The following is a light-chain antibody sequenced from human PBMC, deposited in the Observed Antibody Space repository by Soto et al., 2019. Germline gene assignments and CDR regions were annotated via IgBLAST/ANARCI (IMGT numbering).Light chain of an antibody. CDR3: LQLYNFSWT. J-gene: IGKJ1*01. CDR1: QSISSW. Sequence: IRSTRSPPTLFRFLVEPVSTTCLASQSISSWLAWYQHKPGKAPKLLIFAASNLQSGVPSRFSGSGSGKDFTLTISRLQPQDFATYYCLQLYNFSWTFGQGTKVDIK. V-gene: IGKV1-6*01. CDR2: AAS.